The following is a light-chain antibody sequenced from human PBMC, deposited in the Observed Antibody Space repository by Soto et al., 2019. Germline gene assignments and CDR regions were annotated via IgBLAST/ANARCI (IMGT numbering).Light chain of an antibody. CDR2: DNT. J-gene: IGLJ2*01. CDR3: ATWDISLSAGL. CDR1: SSNIGKNW. Sequence: QSVLTQPPSVSAAPGEKVTISCSGTSSNIGKNWVSWYQQILGSAPRLLIYDNTERPSGVPERFSGAKSGTSATLDITGLQTGDEAHYDCATWDISLSAGLFGGGTKLTVL. V-gene: IGLV1-51*01.